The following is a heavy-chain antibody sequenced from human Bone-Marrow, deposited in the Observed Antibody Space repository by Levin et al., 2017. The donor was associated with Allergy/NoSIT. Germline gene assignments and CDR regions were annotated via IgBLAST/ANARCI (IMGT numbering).Heavy chain of an antibody. D-gene: IGHD3-22*01. CDR1: GLIFSNYA. CDR2: ISGSGSNT. Sequence: ETLSLTCAASGLIFSNYAMNWVRQAPGKGLEWVSQISGSGSNTHYADSVRCRFTFSRDNYNNKVYLQMNSLRADDTAVYYCAGYDTSGYHSPFDYWGQGTLVTVSS. J-gene: IGHJ4*02. CDR3: AGYDTSGYHSPFDY. V-gene: IGHV3-23*01.